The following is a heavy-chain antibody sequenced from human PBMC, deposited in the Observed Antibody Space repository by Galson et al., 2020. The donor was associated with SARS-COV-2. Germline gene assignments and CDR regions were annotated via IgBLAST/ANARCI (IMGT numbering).Heavy chain of an antibody. D-gene: IGHD3-9*01. V-gene: IGHV4-61*09. J-gene: IGHJ6*03. CDR1: GGSISGGRYF. CDR3: ARAVNGYDDILTGFYSNYYYYMDV. Sequence: SETLSLTCPVSGGSISGGRYFWTWIRQPAGKGLEWIGQLYSSEIPDYNPSPKSRVTISVDTSKNQFSLKLSSVTAADTAVYYCARAVNGYDDILTGFYSNYYYYMDVWGKGTTVTISS. CDR2: LYSSEIP.